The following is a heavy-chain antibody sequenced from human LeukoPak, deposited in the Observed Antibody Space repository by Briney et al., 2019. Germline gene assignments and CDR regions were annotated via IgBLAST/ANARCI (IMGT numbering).Heavy chain of an antibody. Sequence: SETLSLTCTVSGGSISSYDWGWIRQPPGKGLEWIGDIYHTGSSAYHPPLDRRVTISVDTPKTQVSLKLTAVTAADTAVYYCARRVDLWGRGTLVTVSS. CDR3: ARRVDL. J-gene: IGHJ2*01. CDR1: GGSISSYD. CDR2: IYHTGSS. V-gene: IGHV4-59*08.